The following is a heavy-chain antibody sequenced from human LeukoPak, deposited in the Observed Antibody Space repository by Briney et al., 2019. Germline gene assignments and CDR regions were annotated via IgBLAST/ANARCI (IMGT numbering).Heavy chain of an antibody. Sequence: SGTLSLTCAVYGGSFSGYYWSWIRQPPGKGLEWIGEINHSGSTNNNRSLKSRVTISVDTSNNQFSLNLSSVTAADADVYYCARDSGYCSGGSCVNDYWGQGTLVTVSS. CDR3: ARDSGYCSGGSCVNDY. J-gene: IGHJ4*02. V-gene: IGHV4-34*01. CDR2: INHSGST. D-gene: IGHD2-15*01. CDR1: GGSFSGYY.